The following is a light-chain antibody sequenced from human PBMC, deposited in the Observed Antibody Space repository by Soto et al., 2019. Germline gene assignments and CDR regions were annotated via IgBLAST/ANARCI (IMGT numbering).Light chain of an antibody. V-gene: IGKV3-15*01. CDR2: AAS. CDR3: QEYSKWPLFT. J-gene: IGKJ3*01. CDR1: QSVGRN. Sequence: EIVVTQSPGILSVSPGDRATLSCRASQSVGRNLAWYQQKPGQAPTLLIYAASTRATGLPARFSGSGSGTDFNLNISSLQSEDFAVYYCQEYSKWPLFTFGPGTRVDIK.